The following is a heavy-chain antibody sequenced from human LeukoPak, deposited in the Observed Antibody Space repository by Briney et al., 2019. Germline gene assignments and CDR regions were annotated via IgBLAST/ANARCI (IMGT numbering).Heavy chain of an antibody. CDR2: ISYDGSNK. CDR3: AKGLRGSGTFYDVFDF. D-gene: IGHD3-10*01. Sequence: GRSLRLSCAASGFTFSSYGMHWVRQAPGKGLEWVALISYDGSNKYYGDSVKGRFTISRDNSKNTLSLQMDSLRAEDTAVYYCAKGLRGSGTFYDVFDFWGQGTMVTVSS. CDR1: GFTFSSYG. V-gene: IGHV3-30*18. J-gene: IGHJ3*01.